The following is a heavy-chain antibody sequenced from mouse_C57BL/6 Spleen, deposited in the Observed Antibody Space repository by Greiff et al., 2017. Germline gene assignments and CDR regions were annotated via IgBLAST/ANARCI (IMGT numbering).Heavy chain of an antibody. J-gene: IGHJ2*01. Sequence: DVQLQESGPGLVKPSQSLSLTCSVTGYSITSGYYWNWIRQFPGNKLEWMGYISYDGSNNYNPSLKNRISITRDTSKNQFFLKLNSVTTEDTATYYCARENWDAFYFDYWGQGTTLTVSA. CDR2: ISYDGSN. CDR1: GYSITSGYY. D-gene: IGHD4-1*01. CDR3: ARENWDAFYFDY. V-gene: IGHV3-6*01.